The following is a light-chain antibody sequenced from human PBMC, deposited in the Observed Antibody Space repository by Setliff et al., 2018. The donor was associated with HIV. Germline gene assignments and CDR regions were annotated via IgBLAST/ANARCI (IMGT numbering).Light chain of an antibody. J-gene: IGLJ2*01. CDR3: SSYTRTTSL. Sequence: QSALTQPASVSGSLGYSITISCSGTSSDVGGHNYVSWYQQHPGKAPKLIIYEVSNRPSGVSNRFSGSKSGNTASLTISGLQAEDAADYFCSSYTRTTSLFGGGTKVTVL. V-gene: IGLV2-14*01. CDR1: SSDVGGHNY. CDR2: EVS.